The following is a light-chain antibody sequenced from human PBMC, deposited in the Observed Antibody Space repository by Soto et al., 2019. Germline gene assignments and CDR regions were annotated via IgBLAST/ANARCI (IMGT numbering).Light chain of an antibody. CDR2: GAS. CDR1: QSVSSSY. CDR3: QQYGNSPIT. J-gene: IGKJ5*01. V-gene: IGKV3-20*01. Sequence: EITLTQSPGTLSLSPGERATLSCRASQSVSSSYLAWYQQKPGQAPRLLIYGASSRATGIPDRFSGSGSGTDFTLTISRLEPEDFAVYYCQQYGNSPITFGQGTRLEI.